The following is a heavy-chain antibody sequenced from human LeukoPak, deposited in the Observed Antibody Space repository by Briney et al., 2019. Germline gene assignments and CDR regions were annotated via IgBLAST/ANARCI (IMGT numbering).Heavy chain of an antibody. D-gene: IGHD3-10*01. J-gene: IGHJ4*03. CDR1: GFTFDDYG. V-gene: IGHV3-20*04. Sequence: PGGSLRLSCAASGFTFDDYGMSWVRQAPGKGLEWVSGINWNGGSTGYADSVKGRFTISRDNAKNSLYLQMNSLRAEDTALYYWGGARGRGGSGSYSIFYYWGQGTLGT. CDR2: INWNGGST. CDR3: GGARGRGGSGSYSIFYY.